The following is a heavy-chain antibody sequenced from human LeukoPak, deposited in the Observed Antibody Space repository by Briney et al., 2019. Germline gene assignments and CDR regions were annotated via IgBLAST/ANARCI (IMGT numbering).Heavy chain of an antibody. J-gene: IGHJ6*02. CDR1: GFTFSSYA. D-gene: IGHD1-14*01. CDR2: ISGSGGST. Sequence: GGSLRLSCAASGFTFSSYAMSWVRQAPGKGLEWVSAISGSGGSTYYADSVKGRFTISRDNSKNTLYLQMNSLRAEDTAVYYCARLGRYYYYYGIDVWGQGTTVTVSS. CDR3: ARLGRYYYYYGIDV. V-gene: IGHV3-23*01.